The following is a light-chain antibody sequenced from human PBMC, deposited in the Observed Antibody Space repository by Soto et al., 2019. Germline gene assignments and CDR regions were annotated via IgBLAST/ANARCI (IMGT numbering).Light chain of an antibody. CDR2: GAS. CDR3: QHFGGTTFT. J-gene: IGKJ5*01. Sequence: EIGRPQSPATLSVSPGERAALSCRASQTVGSNLAWYQQKPGQAPRLLIYGASTRATGIPDRFSGSGSGTHFTLTISRLEPGDFAVYYCQHFGGTTFTFGQGTRLEIK. V-gene: IGKV3D-15*01. CDR1: QTVGSN.